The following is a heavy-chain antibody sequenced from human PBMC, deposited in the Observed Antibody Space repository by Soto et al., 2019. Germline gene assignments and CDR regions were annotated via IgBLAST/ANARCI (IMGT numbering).Heavy chain of an antibody. J-gene: IGHJ5*02. D-gene: IGHD2-21*01. CDR2: IYYTGGT. V-gene: IGHV4-30-4*01. CDR3: ARQSIEASVSDWFDP. CDR1: GGSINNGDYY. Sequence: SETLSLTCTVSGGSINNGDYYWTWIRQPPGKGLEFIGYIYYTGGTSYNPSLRSRLAFSMDTSKNPFSLSLTSVTAADTAVYYCARQSIEASVSDWFDPWGQGLLVTVSS.